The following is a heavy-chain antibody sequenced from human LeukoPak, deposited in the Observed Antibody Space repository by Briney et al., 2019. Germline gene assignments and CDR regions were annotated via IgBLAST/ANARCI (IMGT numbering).Heavy chain of an antibody. CDR1: GGSISSYY. CDR3: ARRYSSGWYDRLDFDL. D-gene: IGHD6-19*01. CDR2: IYYSGST. V-gene: IGHV4-59*08. J-gene: IGHJ2*01. Sequence: SETLSLTCTVSGGSISSYYWSWIRQPPGKGLEWIGYIYYSGSTNYNPSLKSRVTISVDTSKNQFSLKLSSVTAADTAVYYCARRYSSGWYDRLDFDLWGRGTLVTVSS.